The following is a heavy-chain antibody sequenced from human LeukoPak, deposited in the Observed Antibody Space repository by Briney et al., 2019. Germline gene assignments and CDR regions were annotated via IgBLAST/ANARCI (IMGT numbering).Heavy chain of an antibody. V-gene: IGHV3-7*03. D-gene: IGHD3-22*01. CDR3: ANDEDDSSGFKDFDI. CDR1: GFTFTSYW. Sequence: PGGSLRLSCAASGFTFTSYWMTWVRQAPGKGLEWVANINQDGSEKYYVDSVKGRFTISRDNAKNSLYLQMNSLRAEDTAVYYCANDEDDSSGFKDFDIWGQGTMVTVSS. J-gene: IGHJ3*02. CDR2: INQDGSEK.